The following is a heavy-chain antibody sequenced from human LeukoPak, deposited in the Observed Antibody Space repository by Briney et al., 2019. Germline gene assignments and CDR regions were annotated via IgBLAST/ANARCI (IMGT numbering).Heavy chain of an antibody. Sequence: PGGSLRLSCAASGFTFSSYSMNWVRQAPGKGLEWIGEINHSGSTNYNPSLKSRVTISVDTSKNQFSLKLSSVTAADTAVYYCARGNPKNDYIWGSYRSWFDPWGQGTLVTVSS. CDR2: INHSGST. V-gene: IGHV4-34*01. D-gene: IGHD3-16*02. CDR1: GFTFSSYS. J-gene: IGHJ5*02. CDR3: ARGNPKNDYIWGSYRSWFDP.